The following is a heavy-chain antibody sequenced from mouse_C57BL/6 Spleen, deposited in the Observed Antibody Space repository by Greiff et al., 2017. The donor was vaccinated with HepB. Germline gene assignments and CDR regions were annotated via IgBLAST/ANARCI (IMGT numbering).Heavy chain of an antibody. V-gene: IGHV5-17*01. Sequence: DVHLVESGGGLVKPGGSLKLSCAASGFTFSDYGMHWVRQAPEKGLEWVAYISSGSSTIYYADTVKGRFTISRDNAKNTLFLQMTSLRSEDTAMYYCAELTYFDYWGQGTTLTVSS. D-gene: IGHD4-1*01. CDR1: GFTFSDYG. CDR2: ISSGSSTI. CDR3: AELTYFDY. J-gene: IGHJ2*01.